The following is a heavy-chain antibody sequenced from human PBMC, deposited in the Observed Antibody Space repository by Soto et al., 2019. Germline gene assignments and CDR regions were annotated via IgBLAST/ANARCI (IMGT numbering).Heavy chain of an antibody. D-gene: IGHD3-3*01. CDR1: GFTFSSYG. CDR3: AKDHYDFWSGYYDWFDP. CDR2: ISYDGSNK. Sequence: GGSLRLSCAASGFTFSSYGMHWVRQAPGKGLEWVAVISYDGSNKYYADSVKGRFTISRDNSKNTLYLQMNSLRAEDTAVYYCAKDHYDFWSGYYDWFDPWGQGTLVTVSS. J-gene: IGHJ5*02. V-gene: IGHV3-30*18.